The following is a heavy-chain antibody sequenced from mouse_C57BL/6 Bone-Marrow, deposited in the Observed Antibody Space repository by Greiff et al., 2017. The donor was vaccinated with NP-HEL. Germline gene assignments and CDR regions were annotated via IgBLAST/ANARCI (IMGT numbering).Heavy chain of an antibody. CDR3: ARSGGSSYDYAMDY. CDR2: IYPGDGDT. J-gene: IGHJ4*01. Sequence: VQLQQSGPELVKPGASVKISCKASGYAFSSSWMNWVKQRPGKGLEWIGRIYPGDGDTNYNGKFKGKATLTADKSSSTAYMQLSSLTSEGSAVYFCARSGGSSYDYAMDYWGQGTSVTVSS. V-gene: IGHV1-82*01. D-gene: IGHD1-1*01. CDR1: GYAFSSSW.